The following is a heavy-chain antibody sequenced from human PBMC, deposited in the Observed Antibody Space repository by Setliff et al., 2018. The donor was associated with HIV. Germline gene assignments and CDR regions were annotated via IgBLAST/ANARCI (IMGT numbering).Heavy chain of an antibody. CDR3: ARGSCSGCYLSDY. Sequence: ASVKVSCKAFGYTFSTNAIHWVRQAPGQRLEWMGYINAGDDNTRYSEKFQGRVTITRDTSANTAYMELSCLRSEDTAVYYCARGSCSGCYLSDYWGLGTLVTVSS. D-gene: IGHD6-19*01. V-gene: IGHV1-3*01. J-gene: IGHJ4*02. CDR1: GYTFSTNA. CDR2: INAGDDNT.